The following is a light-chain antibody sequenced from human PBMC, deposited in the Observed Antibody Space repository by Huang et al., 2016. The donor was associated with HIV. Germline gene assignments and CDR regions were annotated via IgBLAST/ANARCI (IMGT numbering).Light chain of an antibody. Sequence: EIVLTQSPGTLSLSPGERATLSCRASQSISADYLAWYQQKPGQAPRLLSYAASSTATGIPYRFSGSGSGTDFTLTIYRLEPEDFAVYFCQQYAGSPWTFGQGTKVEIK. J-gene: IGKJ1*01. CDR1: QSISADY. V-gene: IGKV3-20*01. CDR3: QQYAGSPWT. CDR2: AAS.